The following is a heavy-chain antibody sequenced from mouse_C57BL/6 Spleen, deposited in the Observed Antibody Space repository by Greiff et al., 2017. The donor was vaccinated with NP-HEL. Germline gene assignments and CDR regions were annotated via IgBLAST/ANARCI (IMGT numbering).Heavy chain of an antibody. Sequence: EVQLQQSVAELVRPGASVKLSCTASGFNIKNTYMHWVKQRPEQGLEWFGRIDPANGNTKYAQNLQGKATIAADTSSNSAYLQLSSLTSENTAIYFCARSVGYYTWLAYWGQVTLVTVSA. CDR1: GFNIKNTY. CDR3: ARSVGYYTWLAY. CDR2: IDPANGNT. V-gene: IGHV14-3*01. J-gene: IGHJ3*01. D-gene: IGHD2-3*01.